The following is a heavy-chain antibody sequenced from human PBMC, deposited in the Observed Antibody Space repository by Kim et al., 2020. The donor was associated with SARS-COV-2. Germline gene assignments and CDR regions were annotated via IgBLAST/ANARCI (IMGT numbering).Heavy chain of an antibody. CDR3: ARVWNNKRAFDI. D-gene: IGHD3-3*01. Sequence: ASVKVSCKASGYTFTGYYMHWVRQAPGQGLEWMGWINPNSGGTNYAQKFQGKVTMTRDTSISTAYMELSRLRSDDTAVYYCARVWNNKRAFDIWGQGTMVTVSS. J-gene: IGHJ3*02. CDR2: INPNSGGT. V-gene: IGHV1-2*02. CDR1: GYTFTGYY.